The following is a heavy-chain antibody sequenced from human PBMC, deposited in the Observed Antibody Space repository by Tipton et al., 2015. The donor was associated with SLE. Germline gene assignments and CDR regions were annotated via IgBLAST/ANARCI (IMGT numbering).Heavy chain of an antibody. CDR1: GYTFTSYY. J-gene: IGHJ3*02. CDR2: INPSGSST. CDR3: ARAGYYDVLTGYQKSAFDI. Sequence: QLVQSGAEVKKPGASVTVSCKASGYTFTSYYMHWVRQAPGQGLEWMGIINPSGSSTSYAQKFQGRVTMTRDTSTSTVYMELSSLRSEDTAIYYCARAGYYDVLTGYQKSAFDIWGQGTMVTVSS. V-gene: IGHV1-46*03. D-gene: IGHD3-9*01.